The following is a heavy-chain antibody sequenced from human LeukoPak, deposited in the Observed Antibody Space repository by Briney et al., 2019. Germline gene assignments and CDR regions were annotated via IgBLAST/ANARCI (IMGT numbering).Heavy chain of an antibody. J-gene: IGHJ4*02. CDR1: GGSFSGYY. Sequence: SETLSLTCAVSGGSFSGYYWSWIRQPPGKGLEWIGEINHSGSTNYNPSLKSRVTISVDTSKNQFSLKLSSVTAADTAVYYCARGRRAAAGSPPGYWGQGTLVTVSS. CDR2: INHSGST. CDR3: ARGRRAAAGSPPGY. V-gene: IGHV4-34*01. D-gene: IGHD6-13*01.